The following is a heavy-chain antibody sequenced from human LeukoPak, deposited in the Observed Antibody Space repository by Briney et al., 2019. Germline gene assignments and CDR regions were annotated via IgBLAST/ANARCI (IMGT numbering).Heavy chain of an antibody. D-gene: IGHD5-18*01. V-gene: IGHV1-18*01. CDR2: ISAYNGNT. CDR3: ARGTRYSYGSDYFDY. Sequence: WASVKVSCKASGYTFTSYGISWVRQAPGQGLEWMGWISAYNGNTNYVQKLQGRVTMTTDTSTSTAYMELRSLRSDDTAVYYCARGTRYSYGSDYFDYWGQGTLVTASS. J-gene: IGHJ4*02. CDR1: GYTFTSYG.